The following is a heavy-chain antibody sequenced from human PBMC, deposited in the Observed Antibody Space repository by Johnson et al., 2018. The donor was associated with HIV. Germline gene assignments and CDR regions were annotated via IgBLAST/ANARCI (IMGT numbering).Heavy chain of an antibody. V-gene: IGHV3-30*04. CDR3: AKYCSSTSCYGAFDI. CDR1: GFTFSTYS. CDR2: LSYDGRNR. J-gene: IGHJ3*02. D-gene: IGHD2-2*01. Sequence: QVQLVESGGGVVQPGRSLRLSCAASGFTFSTYSMDWVRQAPGKGLEWVALLSYDGRNRYYGDSVKGRFTISRDNFENTLYLQMNSLRAEDTAVYYCAKYCSSTSCYGAFDIWGQGTMVTVSS.